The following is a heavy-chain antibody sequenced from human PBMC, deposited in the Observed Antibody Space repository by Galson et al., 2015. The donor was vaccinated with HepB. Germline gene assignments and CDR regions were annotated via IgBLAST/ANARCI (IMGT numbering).Heavy chain of an antibody. CDR1: GYTFTSYA. V-gene: IGHV1-3*01. CDR3: ARDELAVAGSTSTSSY. D-gene: IGHD6-19*01. CDR2: INAGNGNT. Sequence: SVKVSCKASGYTFTSYAMHWVRQAPGQRLEWMGWINAGNGNTKYSQKFQGRVTITRDTSASTAYMELSSLRSEDTAVYYCARDELAVAGSTSTSSYWGQGTLVTVSS. J-gene: IGHJ4*02.